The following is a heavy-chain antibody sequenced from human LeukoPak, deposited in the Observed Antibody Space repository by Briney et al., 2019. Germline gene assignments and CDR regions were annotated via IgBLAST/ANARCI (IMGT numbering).Heavy chain of an antibody. D-gene: IGHD3-9*01. CDR1: GFTFSSYW. V-gene: IGHV3-7*01. CDR3: ARDPYAYDILTGRL. Sequence: GSLRLSCAASGFTFSSYWMSWVRQAPGKGLEWVANIKQDGSEKYYVDSVKGRFTISRDNAKNSLYLQMNSLRAEDTAVYYCARDPYAYDILTGRLWGQGTLVTVSS. CDR2: IKQDGSEK. J-gene: IGHJ4*02.